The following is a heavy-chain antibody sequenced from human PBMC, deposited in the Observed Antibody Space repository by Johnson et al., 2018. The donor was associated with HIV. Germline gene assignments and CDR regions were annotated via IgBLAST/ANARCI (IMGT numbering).Heavy chain of an antibody. D-gene: IGHD1-26*01. V-gene: IGHV3-20*04. CDR1: GFTFDDYG. CDR2: INWSGGST. Sequence: VKLVESGGGVVRPGGSLRLSCAASGFTFDDYGMSWVRQVPGRGLEWVSSINWSGGSTGYADSVKGRFAISRDNAKNSLYLQMNSLRAEDTAVYYCSRGKWGVGANAFDIWGQGTMFTVSS. CDR3: SRGKWGVGANAFDI. J-gene: IGHJ3*02.